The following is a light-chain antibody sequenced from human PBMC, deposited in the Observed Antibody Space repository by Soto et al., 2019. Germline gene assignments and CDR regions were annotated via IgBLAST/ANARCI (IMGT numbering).Light chain of an antibody. V-gene: IGLV2-14*03. CDR3: SSYMSSTTSYV. Sequence: QSALTQPASVSGSPGQSITISCTGPSGDFAGSDLVSWYQHHPGKAPKVMIYDVSNRPSGVSHRFSGSKSGNTASLTISGLRAEDEAEYYCSSYMSSTTSYVFGTGTKLTVL. J-gene: IGLJ1*01. CDR2: DVS. CDR1: SGDFAGSDL.